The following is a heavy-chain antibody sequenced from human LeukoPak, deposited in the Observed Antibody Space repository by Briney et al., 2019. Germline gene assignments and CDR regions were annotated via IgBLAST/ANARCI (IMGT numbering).Heavy chain of an antibody. CDR1: GLTFSSYE. J-gene: IGHJ4*01. Sequence: GGSLRLSCAASGLTFSSYEMNWVRQAPGKGLEWVAVISRDGRDKHHADPVKGRFTISRDNSKNTLSLQMNSLRSEDTAVYFCAKDPRIAAAYYFDYWGHGTLVTVSS. V-gene: IGHV3-30*18. CDR2: ISRDGRDK. D-gene: IGHD6-6*01. CDR3: AKDPRIAAAYYFDY.